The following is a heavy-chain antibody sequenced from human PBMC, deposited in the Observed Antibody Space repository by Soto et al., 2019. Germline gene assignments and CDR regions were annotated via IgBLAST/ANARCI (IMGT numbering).Heavy chain of an antibody. CDR2: IKQDGSEK. V-gene: IGHV3-7*05. D-gene: IGHD1-26*01. CDR3: ARDLLVGVSYFDY. Sequence: GGSLRLSCAASGFTFSSYWMSWVRQAPGKGLEWVANIKQDGSEKYYVDSVKGRFTISRDNAKNSLYLQMNSLRAEDTAVYYCARDLLVGVSYFDYWGQGTLVTVSS. CDR1: GFTFSSYW. J-gene: IGHJ4*02.